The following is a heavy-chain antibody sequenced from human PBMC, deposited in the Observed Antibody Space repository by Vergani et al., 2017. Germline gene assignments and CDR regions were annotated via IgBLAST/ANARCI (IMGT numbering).Heavy chain of an antibody. J-gene: IGHJ3*01. Sequence: QVQLQASGPGRVKPSQTLSLTCTMSGGSISAGYYFWSCIRQPAGKGLEWLGNISASGNASHSPSLKTRVSMSVDTSKNQFSLTVTSVTAADTAIYFCARRSGGYYSGGKVHPLRTAFDVWGHGTVVTVSS. CDR2: ISASGNA. D-gene: IGHD2-15*01. CDR1: GGSISAGYYF. CDR3: ARRSGGYYSGGKVHPLRTAFDV. V-gene: IGHV4-61*02.